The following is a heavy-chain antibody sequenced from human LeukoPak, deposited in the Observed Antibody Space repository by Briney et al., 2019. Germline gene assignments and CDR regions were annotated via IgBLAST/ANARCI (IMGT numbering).Heavy chain of an antibody. Sequence: GGSLRLSCAASGFTFSGSSMNWVRQAPGKGLEWVSYISSSGSTIYYADSVKGRFTISRDNAKNSLYLQMNSLRAEDTAVYYCAELGITMIGGVWGKGTTVTISS. V-gene: IGHV3-48*04. CDR1: GFTFSGSS. D-gene: IGHD3-10*02. CDR2: ISSSGSTI. J-gene: IGHJ6*04. CDR3: AELGITMIGGV.